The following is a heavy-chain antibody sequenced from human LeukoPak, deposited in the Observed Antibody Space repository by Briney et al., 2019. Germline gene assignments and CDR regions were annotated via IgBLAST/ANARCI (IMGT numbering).Heavy chain of an antibody. CDR2: ISGSGGST. CDR3: AKEGLKYCTNGVWYTGVDY. CDR1: GFTFSSYA. V-gene: IGHV3-23*01. Sequence: GGSLRLSCAASGFTFSSYAMSWVRQAPGKGLEWVSAISGSGGSTYYADSVKGRFTISRDNSKNTLYLQMNSLRAEDTAVYYCAKEGLKYCTNGVWYTGVDYWGQGTLVTVSS. J-gene: IGHJ4*02. D-gene: IGHD2-8*01.